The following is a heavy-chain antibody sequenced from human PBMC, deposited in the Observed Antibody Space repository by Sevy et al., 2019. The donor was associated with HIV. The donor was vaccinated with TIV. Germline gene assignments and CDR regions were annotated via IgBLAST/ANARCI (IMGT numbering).Heavy chain of an antibody. J-gene: IGHJ5*02. D-gene: IGHD1-1*01. V-gene: IGHV4-61*02. Sequence: SETLSLTCTVSGGSISSGSYYWSWIRQPAGKGLEWIGCIYTSGSTNYNPSLKSRVTMSVDTSKNQFSLKLSSVTAADTAVYYCARIRRGGNWFDPWGQGTLVTVSS. CDR1: GGSISSGSYY. CDR3: ARIRRGGNWFDP. CDR2: IYTSGST.